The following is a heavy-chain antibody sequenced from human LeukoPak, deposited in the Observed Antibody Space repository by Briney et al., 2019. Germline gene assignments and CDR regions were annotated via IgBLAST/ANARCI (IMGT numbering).Heavy chain of an antibody. Sequence: ASVKVSCKASGGTFSSYAINWVRQAPGQGLEWMGGIIPIFGTANYAQKFQGRVTITTDESTSTAYMELSSLRSEDTAVYYCARTTMVRGVTSYYMDVWGKGTTVTVSS. J-gene: IGHJ6*03. V-gene: IGHV1-69*05. CDR2: IIPIFGTA. D-gene: IGHD3-10*01. CDR3: ARTTMVRGVTSYYMDV. CDR1: GGTFSSYA.